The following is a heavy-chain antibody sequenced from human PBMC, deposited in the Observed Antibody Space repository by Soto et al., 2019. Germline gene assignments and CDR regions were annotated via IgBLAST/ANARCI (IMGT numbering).Heavy chain of an antibody. Sequence: QVQLVQSGAEVKKPGSSVKVSCKASGGTFSSYAISWVRQAPGQGLEWMGGIIPIFGTANYAQKFQGRVTITADESMSTAYMELSSLRSEDTAVYYCARTSHSMSLTGYYYYYGMDVWGQGTTLTVSS. V-gene: IGHV1-69*01. D-gene: IGHD3-9*01. CDR1: GGTFSSYA. J-gene: IGHJ6*02. CDR3: ARTSHSMSLTGYYYYYGMDV. CDR2: IIPIFGTA.